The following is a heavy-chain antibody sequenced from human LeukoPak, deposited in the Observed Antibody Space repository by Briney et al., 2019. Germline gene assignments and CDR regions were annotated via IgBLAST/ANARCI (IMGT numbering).Heavy chain of an antibody. CDR2: INHSGST. V-gene: IGHV4-34*01. D-gene: IGHD3-9*01. Sequence: SETLSLTCAVYGGSFSGYYWSWIRQPPGKGLEWIGEINHSGSTNYNTSLKSRVTISVDTSKNQFSLKLSSVTAADTAVYYCAREMNDILTGYYVGDWFDPWGQGTLVTVSS. CDR1: GGSFSGYY. CDR3: AREMNDILTGYYVGDWFDP. J-gene: IGHJ5*02.